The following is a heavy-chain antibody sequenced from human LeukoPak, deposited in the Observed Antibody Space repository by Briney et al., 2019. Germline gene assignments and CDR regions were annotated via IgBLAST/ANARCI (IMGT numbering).Heavy chain of an antibody. CDR2: ISYDGSNK. CDR1: GFTFSSYG. V-gene: IGHV3-30*18. D-gene: IGHD6-19*01. CDR3: AKDVHSSGWYNLYYYYYGTDV. Sequence: GEALRLSCAGSGFTFSSYGMPWVRQAPGKGLEWVAVISYDGSNKYYADSVKGRFTISRDNSKNTLYLQMNSLRAEDTAVYYCAKDVHSSGWYNLYYYYYGTDVWGQGTTVTVSS. J-gene: IGHJ6*02.